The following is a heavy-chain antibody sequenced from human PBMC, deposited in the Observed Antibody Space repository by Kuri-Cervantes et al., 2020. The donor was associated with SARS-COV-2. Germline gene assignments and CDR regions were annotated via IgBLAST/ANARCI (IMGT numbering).Heavy chain of an antibody. J-gene: IGHJ4*02. V-gene: IGHV3-23*01. CDR2: ISGSGGCT. Sequence: GGSLRLSCAASGFTFSSYAMSWVRQAPGKGLEWVSAISGSGGCTYYADSVKGRFTISRDNSKNTLYLQMNSLGAEDTAVYYCARETYSGSFNFDYWGQGTLVTVSS. D-gene: IGHD1-26*01. CDR3: ARETYSGSFNFDY. CDR1: GFTFSSYA.